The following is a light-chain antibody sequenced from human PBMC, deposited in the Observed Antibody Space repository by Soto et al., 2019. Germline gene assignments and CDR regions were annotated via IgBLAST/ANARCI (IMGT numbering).Light chain of an antibody. Sequence: DIQMTQSPSTLSASVGDRVTITCRASQSISSWLAWYQQKPGKAPKLLIYDASSLESGVPSRFSCSGSATEFTLTISSLQPDDFATYYCQQYNSYSQTFRQGTKLEIK. CDR2: DAS. CDR3: QQYNSYSQT. V-gene: IGKV1-5*01. J-gene: IGKJ2*01. CDR1: QSISSW.